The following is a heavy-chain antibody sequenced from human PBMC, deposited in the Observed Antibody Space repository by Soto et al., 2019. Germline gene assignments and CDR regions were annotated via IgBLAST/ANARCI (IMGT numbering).Heavy chain of an antibody. J-gene: IGHJ5*02. V-gene: IGHV4-39*01. Sequence: LSLTCTVSGDSISSSIYYWGWIRQPPGKGLEWIGSTYYSGSTHYNPSLKSRVTISVDTSKNQFSLKLSSVTAADTAVYYCARGIGSPNWFDPWGQGTLVTVSS. CDR2: TYYSGST. CDR3: ARGIGSPNWFDP. D-gene: IGHD2-21*01. CDR1: GDSISSSIYY.